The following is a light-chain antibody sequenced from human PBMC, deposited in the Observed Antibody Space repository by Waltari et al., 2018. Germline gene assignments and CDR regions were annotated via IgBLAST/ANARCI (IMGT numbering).Light chain of an antibody. CDR1: QSVLYSPNNKNY. Sequence: DIVMTQSPDSLAVSLGERATINCKSSQSVLYSPNNKNYLAWYQQKPGQPPKLLMSWASTRESGVPDRFSGSGSGTDFTLTISSLQAEDVAVYYCQQYYATPRTFGQGTKVEIK. J-gene: IGKJ1*01. V-gene: IGKV4-1*01. CDR2: WAS. CDR3: QQYYATPRT.